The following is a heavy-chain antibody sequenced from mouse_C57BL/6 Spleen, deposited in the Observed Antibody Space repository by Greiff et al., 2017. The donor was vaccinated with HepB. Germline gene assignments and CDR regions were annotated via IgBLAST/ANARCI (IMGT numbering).Heavy chain of an antibody. CDR2: ISYDGSN. J-gene: IGHJ3*01. V-gene: IGHV3-6*01. CDR1: GYSITSGYY. Sequence: ESGPGLVKPSQSLSLTCSVTGYSITSGYYWNWIRQFPGNKLEWMGYISYDGSNNYNPSLKNRITITRDTSKNQFFLKLNSVTTEDTATYYCARGGSTPGFAYWGQGTLVTVSA. D-gene: IGHD1-1*01. CDR3: ARGGSTPGFAY.